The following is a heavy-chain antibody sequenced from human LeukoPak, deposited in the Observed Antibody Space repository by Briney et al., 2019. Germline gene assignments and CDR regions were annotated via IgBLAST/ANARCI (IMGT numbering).Heavy chain of an antibody. CDR1: GGSISGYY. CDR3: ARDRQDIVVVPAAISAFDI. J-gene: IGHJ3*02. CDR2: IYTSGST. Sequence: SETLSLTCTVSGGSISGYYWTWIRQPAGKGLEWVGRIYTSGSTNYNPSLKSRITMSVDTSKNQFSLKLTSVTAADTAVYYCARDRQDIVVVPAAISAFDIWGQGTMVTVSS. V-gene: IGHV4-4*07. D-gene: IGHD2-2*02.